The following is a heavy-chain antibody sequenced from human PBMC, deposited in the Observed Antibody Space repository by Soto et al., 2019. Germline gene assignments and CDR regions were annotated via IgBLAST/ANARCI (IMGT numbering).Heavy chain of an antibody. CDR3: AAVIYYGSGNWVAP. D-gene: IGHD3-10*01. Sequence: ASVKVSCKASGXTFSTSAIQWLRQARGQRPEYIGWIVVGSDKTNYAQNFQERATITRDMSTSTAYMELRNLRSEDTAVYYCAAVIYYGSGNWVAPWGQGTLVTVSS. J-gene: IGHJ5*02. CDR2: IVVGSDKT. V-gene: IGHV1-58*02. CDR1: GXTFSTSA.